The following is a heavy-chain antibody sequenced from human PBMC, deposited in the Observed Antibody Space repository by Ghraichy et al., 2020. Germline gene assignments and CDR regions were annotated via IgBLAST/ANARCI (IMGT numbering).Heavy chain of an antibody. D-gene: IGHD6-19*01. CDR2: ISGSGGTT. CDR3: ANLPRTNAVAGRGSGY. V-gene: IGHV3-23*01. CDR1: GFTFSSYP. Sequence: GGSLRLSCARSGFTFSSYPMSWVRQAPWKGLEWVSTISGSGGTTYYTDSVKGRFAISRDNSKSTLYLQMSSLRAEDTAVYYCANLPRTNAVAGRGSGYWGQGTLVTVSS. J-gene: IGHJ4*02.